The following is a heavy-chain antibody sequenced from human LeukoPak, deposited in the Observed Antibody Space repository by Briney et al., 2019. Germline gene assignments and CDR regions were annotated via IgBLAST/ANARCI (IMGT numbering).Heavy chain of an antibody. CDR3: ARDGYYYDTYYYYYGMDV. CDR2: MNPNSGNT. CDR1: GYTFTSYD. V-gene: IGHV1-8*03. Sequence: ASVKVSCKASGYTFTSYDINWVRQATGQGLEWMGWMNPNSGNTGYAQKFQGRVTITRNTSISTAYMELSSLRSDDTAVYYCARDGYYYDTYYYYYGMDVWGQGTTVTVSS. J-gene: IGHJ6*02. D-gene: IGHD3-22*01.